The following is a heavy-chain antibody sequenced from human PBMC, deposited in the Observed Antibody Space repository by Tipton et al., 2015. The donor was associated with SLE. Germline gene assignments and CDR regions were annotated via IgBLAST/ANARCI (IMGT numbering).Heavy chain of an antibody. V-gene: IGHV4-59*01. D-gene: IGHD3-10*01. CDR2: IYYSGGT. Sequence: TLSLTCTVSGGSISSYYWSWIRQPPGKGLEWIGYIYYSGGTNYNPSLKSRVTISVDTSKNQFSLKLSSVTAADTAVYYCATGDGNDAFDIWGQGTMVTVSS. J-gene: IGHJ3*02. CDR3: ATGDGNDAFDI. CDR1: GGSISSYY.